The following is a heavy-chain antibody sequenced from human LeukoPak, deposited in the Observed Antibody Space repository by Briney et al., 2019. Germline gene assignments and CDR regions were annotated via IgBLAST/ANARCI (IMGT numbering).Heavy chain of an antibody. J-gene: IGHJ4*02. D-gene: IGHD3-10*01. V-gene: IGHV4-59*01. Sequence: SETLFLTCTVSGGSISKFYWSWIRQPPGKGLEWIGYIYYSGSTNYNPSLKSRVTISVDTSKNQFSLKLSSVTAADTAVYYCARGGFREFDSWGQGTLVIVSS. CDR2: IYYSGST. CDR1: GGSISKFY. CDR3: ARGGFREFDS.